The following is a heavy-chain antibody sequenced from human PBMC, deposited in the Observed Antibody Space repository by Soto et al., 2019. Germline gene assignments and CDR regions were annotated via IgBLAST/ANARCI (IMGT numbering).Heavy chain of an antibody. V-gene: IGHV1-18*04. J-gene: IGHJ6*02. D-gene: IGHD2-15*01. Sequence: QVQLVQSGAEVKKPGASVKVSCKASGYTFTSYGIRWVRQAPGQGLEGMGWISAYNGNTNYAQKLQGRVTMTTDTSTSTAYMELRSLRSDDTAVYYCAREGYGYCSGGSCYGYYYYGMDVWGQGTTVTVSS. CDR2: ISAYNGNT. CDR3: AREGYGYCSGGSCYGYYYYGMDV. CDR1: GYTFTSYG.